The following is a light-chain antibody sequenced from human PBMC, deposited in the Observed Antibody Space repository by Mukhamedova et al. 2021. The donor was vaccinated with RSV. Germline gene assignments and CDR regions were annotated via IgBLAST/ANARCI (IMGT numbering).Light chain of an antibody. Sequence: WYQRRVHGKPPKLLIYDVSNLDRGVPSRFSGSGSGTEFTLTISRLQPEDFAFYYCQHFSSYPLSFGPGTKVDV. V-gene: IGKV1-13*02. CDR2: DVS. CDR3: QHFSSYPLS. J-gene: IGKJ3*01.